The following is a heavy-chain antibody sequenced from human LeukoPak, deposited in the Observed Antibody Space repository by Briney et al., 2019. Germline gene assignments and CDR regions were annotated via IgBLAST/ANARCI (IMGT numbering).Heavy chain of an antibody. CDR3: AKYAPPTTVVTRFFDY. V-gene: IGHV3-21*04. CDR2: ISSSSSYI. Sequence: PGGSLRLSCAASGFTFSSYSMNWVRQAPGKGLEWVSSISSSSSYIYYADSVKGRFTISRDNAKNSLYLQMNGLRAEDTAVYYCAKYAPPTTVVTRFFDYWGQGTLVTVSS. J-gene: IGHJ4*02. D-gene: IGHD4-23*01. CDR1: GFTFSSYS.